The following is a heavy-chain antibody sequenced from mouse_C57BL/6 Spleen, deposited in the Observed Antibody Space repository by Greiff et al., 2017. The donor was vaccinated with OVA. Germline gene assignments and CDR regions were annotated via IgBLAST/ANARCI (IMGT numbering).Heavy chain of an antibody. CDR2: IHPNSGST. Sequence: VQLQQPGAELVKPGASVKLSCKASGYTFTSYWMHWVKQRPGQGLEWIGMIHPNSGSTNYNEKFKSKATLTVDKSSSTAYMQLSSLTSEDSAVYYCASTNYGSSYPFAYWGQGTLVTVSA. CDR3: ASTNYGSSYPFAY. CDR1: GYTFTSYW. D-gene: IGHD1-1*01. J-gene: IGHJ3*01. V-gene: IGHV1-64*01.